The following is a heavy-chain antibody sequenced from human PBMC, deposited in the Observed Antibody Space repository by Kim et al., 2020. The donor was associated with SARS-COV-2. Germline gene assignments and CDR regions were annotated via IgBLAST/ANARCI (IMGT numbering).Heavy chain of an antibody. CDR1: GYTFTSYA. J-gene: IGHJ4*02. V-gene: IGHV7-4-1*02. D-gene: IGHD2-2*01. CDR3: AIDLSIVVVPAPPGKENDY. CDR2: INTNTGNP. Sequence: ASVKVSCKASGYTFTSYAMNWVRQAPGQGLEWMGWINTNTGNPTYAQGFTGRFVFSLDTSVSTAYLQISSLKAEDTAVYYCAIDLSIVVVPAPPGKENDYWGQGTLVTVSS.